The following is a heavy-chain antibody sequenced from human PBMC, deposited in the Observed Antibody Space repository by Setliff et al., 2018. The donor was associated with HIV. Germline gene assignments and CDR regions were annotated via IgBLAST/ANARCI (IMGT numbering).Heavy chain of an antibody. CDR1: GYTFTHYA. CDR3: ARGKTWLRFLDY. Sequence: ASVKVSCKASGYTFTHYAISWVRQAPGQGLEYLGWISAYNGNTNYAQKVQGRITMTTDASTSTVDMELRSLTSDDTAVYYCARGKTWLRFLDYWGQGTLVTVSS. CDR2: ISAYNGNT. V-gene: IGHV1-18*01. D-gene: IGHD5-12*01. J-gene: IGHJ4*02.